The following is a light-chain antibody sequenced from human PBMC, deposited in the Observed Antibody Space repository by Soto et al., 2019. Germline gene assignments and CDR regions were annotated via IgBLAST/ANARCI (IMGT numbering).Light chain of an antibody. CDR1: QSVSSN. Sequence: EIVMTQSPATLSVSPGERVTLSCRASQSVSSNLAWYQQKPGQAPRLLIYGAFTRATGIPARFSGSGSGTEFTLTISSLQSEDFAVYYCQQYNNWITFGQGTRLEIK. J-gene: IGKJ5*01. V-gene: IGKV3-15*01. CDR3: QQYNNWIT. CDR2: GAF.